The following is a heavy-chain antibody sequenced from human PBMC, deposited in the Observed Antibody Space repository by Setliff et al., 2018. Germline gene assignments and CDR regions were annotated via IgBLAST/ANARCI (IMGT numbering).Heavy chain of an antibody. CDR2: SYYLGAT. J-gene: IGHJ4*02. D-gene: IGHD3-3*01. CDR3: ARLNFWSGFWYFTL. V-gene: IGHV4-59*02. CDR1: GGSVNDYY. Sequence: SETLSLTCTVSGGSVNDYYWSWIRRPPGKGLEWIGCSYYLGATKYTPPLKGRVSISVDTAENQVSLKVNSVTAADTGAYYCARLNFWSGFWYFTLWGQGTPVTVSS.